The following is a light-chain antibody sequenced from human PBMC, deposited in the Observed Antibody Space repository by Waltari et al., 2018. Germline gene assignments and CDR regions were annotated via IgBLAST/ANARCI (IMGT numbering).Light chain of an antibody. Sequence: LVLTHLSPVPAFLSASVEFTSTLDSGRSTSVIQWLQQQPEKGPRYLMKINSDGSHVKGDEIPDRFSGSGSGAERYLTISSLLSEDEADYYCQTGGHGTWVFGGGTKLTVL. CDR3: QTGGHGTWV. V-gene: IGLV4-69*01. CDR2: INSDGSH. J-gene: IGLJ3*02. CDR1: SGRSTSV.